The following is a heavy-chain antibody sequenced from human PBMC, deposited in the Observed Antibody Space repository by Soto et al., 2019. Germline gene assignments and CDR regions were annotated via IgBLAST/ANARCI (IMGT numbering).Heavy chain of an antibody. D-gene: IGHD6-19*01. CDR3: VIDRLIVAVSVGRMDV. V-gene: IGHV1-69*10. J-gene: IGHJ6*02. CDR2: VIPTQRTT. CDR1: GGTFSSYA. Sequence: SVKVSCKASGGTFSSYAISWVRQAPGQGLEWMGWVIPTQRTTKYAQRFQGRVTMSVDQSASTTYMELSSLRPEDTALYYCVIDRLIVAVSVGRMDVWGQGTTVTVSS.